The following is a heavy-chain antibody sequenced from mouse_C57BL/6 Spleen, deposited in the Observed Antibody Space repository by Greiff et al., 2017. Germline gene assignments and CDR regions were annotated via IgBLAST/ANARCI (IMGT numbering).Heavy chain of an antibody. Sequence: EVQLVESGGGLVKPGGSLKLSCAASGFTFSSYAMSWVRQTPEKRLEWVATISDGGSSTYYPDNVKGRFTISRDNAKNNLYLQRSHLKSEDTAMYYCARDRGHGAMDYWGQGTSVTVSS. V-gene: IGHV5-4*01. CDR2: ISDGGSST. CDR3: ARDRGHGAMDY. CDR1: GFTFSSYA. J-gene: IGHJ4*01.